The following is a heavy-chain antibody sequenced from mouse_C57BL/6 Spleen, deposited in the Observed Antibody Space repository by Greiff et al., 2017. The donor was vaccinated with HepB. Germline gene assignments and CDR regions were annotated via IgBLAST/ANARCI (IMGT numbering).Heavy chain of an antibody. V-gene: IGHV1-26*01. D-gene: IGHD1-1*01. CDR1: GYTFTDYY. J-gene: IGHJ2*01. CDR3: ARGHYYGSRVFDY. CDR2: INPNNGGT. Sequence: EVQLQQSGPELVKPGASVKISCKASGYTFTDYYMNWVKQSHGKSLEWIGDINPNNGGTSYNQKFKGKATLTVDKSSSTAYMELRSLTSEDSAVYYCARGHYYGSRVFDYWGQGTTLTVSS.